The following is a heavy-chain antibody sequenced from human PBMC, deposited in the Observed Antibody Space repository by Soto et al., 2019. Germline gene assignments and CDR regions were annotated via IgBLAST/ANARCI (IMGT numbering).Heavy chain of an antibody. CDR2: ISDSGDDT. CDR3: VSIQWPSIWHFDL. V-gene: IGHV3-23*01. J-gene: IGHJ2*01. CDR1: GFTFNKYD. D-gene: IGHD6-19*01. Sequence: EVQLLESGGGLVQPGGSLRLSCAASGFTFNKYDMGWVRQAPGKGLEWVSGISDSGDDTYYADSVRGRFTISRDNSKNTLDLQMNSLRVEDTALYYCVSIQWPSIWHFDLWGRGTRVTVSS.